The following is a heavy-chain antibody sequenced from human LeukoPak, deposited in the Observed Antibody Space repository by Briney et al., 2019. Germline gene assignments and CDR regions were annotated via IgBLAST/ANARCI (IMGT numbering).Heavy chain of an antibody. CDR3: ARVKYYGSGSYYYYYYGMDV. V-gene: IGHV1-69*04. J-gene: IGHJ6*02. Sequence: GASVKVSCKASGGTFSSYAISWVRQAPGQGLEWMGRIIPILGIANYAQKLQGRVTITADKSTSTAYMELSSLRSEDTAVYYCARVKYYGSGSYYYYYYGMDVWGQGTTVTVSS. CDR1: GGTFSSYA. CDR2: IIPILGIA. D-gene: IGHD3-10*01.